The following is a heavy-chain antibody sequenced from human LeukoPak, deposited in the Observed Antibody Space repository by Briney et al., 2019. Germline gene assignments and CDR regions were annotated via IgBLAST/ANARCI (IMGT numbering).Heavy chain of an antibody. J-gene: IGHJ6*03. CDR1: GFTFSSYG. CDR2: IRYDGSNK. Sequence: PGGSLRLSCAASGFTFSSYGMHWVRQAPGKGLEWVAFIRYDGSNKYYADSVKGRFTISRDNSKNTLYLQMNSLRAEDTAVYYCASIRAARTTRLVYYYYMDVWGKGTTVTVSS. V-gene: IGHV3-30*02. D-gene: IGHD6-6*01. CDR3: ASIRAARTTRLVYYYYMDV.